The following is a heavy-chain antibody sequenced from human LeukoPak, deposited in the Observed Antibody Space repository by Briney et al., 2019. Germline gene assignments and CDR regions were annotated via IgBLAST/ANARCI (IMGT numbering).Heavy chain of an antibody. D-gene: IGHD2-8*02. CDR3: VKGQEVVYAPTFDY. V-gene: IGHV3-64D*09. CDR2: IGTNGIST. CDR1: GFTFNSYA. J-gene: IGHJ4*02. Sequence: GGSLRLSCSASGFTFNSYAIHWVRQAPGKGLEYVSSIGTNGISTYYADPVTGRSTISRDNSKNSLYLQMSSLRAEDTAVYYCVKGQEVVYAPTFDYWGQGTLVTVSS.